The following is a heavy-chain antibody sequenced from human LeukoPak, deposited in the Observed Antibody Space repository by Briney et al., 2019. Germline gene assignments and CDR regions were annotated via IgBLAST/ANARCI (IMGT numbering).Heavy chain of an antibody. D-gene: IGHD3-3*01. CDR1: GYTFSSYW. J-gene: IGHJ4*02. CDR3: ARQNDFRLDY. Sequence: KPGASLRISCKGSGYTFSSYWIGWVRQLPGKGLEWMGIIYPGDSDTRYSPSLQGQVTISVDTSIGTAYLQWSSLKASDTAIYYCARQNDFRLDYWGQGTLVTVSS. V-gene: IGHV5-51*01. CDR2: IYPGDSDT.